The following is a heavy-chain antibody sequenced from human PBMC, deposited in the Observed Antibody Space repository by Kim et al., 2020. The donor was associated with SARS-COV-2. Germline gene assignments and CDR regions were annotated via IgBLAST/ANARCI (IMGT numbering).Heavy chain of an antibody. V-gene: IGHV4-38-2*02. CDR1: GYSISSGYY. D-gene: IGHD1-20*01. J-gene: IGHJ4*01. Sequence: SETLSLTCTVSGYSISSGYYWGWIRQPPGKGLEWIGSIYHSGSTYYNPSLKSRVTISVDTSKNQFSLKLSSVTAADTAVYYCARDPAGRGNWNDRRGYWG. CDR3: ARDPAGRGNWNDRRGY. CDR2: IYHSGST.